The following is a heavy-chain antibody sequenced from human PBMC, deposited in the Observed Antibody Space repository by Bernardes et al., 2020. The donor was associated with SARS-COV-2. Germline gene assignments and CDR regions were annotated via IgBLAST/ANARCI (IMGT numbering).Heavy chain of an antibody. Sequence: ASAKASCRASGYTFTGYYIHWVRQAPGQGLEWMGWINPNSGDTNYAQKFQGSVTMTRDTSISTVYMELRRLTSDDTAVYYCARGGEGFNDFWSGYHSDYWGQGTLVTVSS. J-gene: IGHJ4*02. V-gene: IGHV1-2*02. D-gene: IGHD3-3*01. CDR3: ARGGEGFNDFWSGYHSDY. CDR1: GYTFTGYY. CDR2: INPNSGDT.